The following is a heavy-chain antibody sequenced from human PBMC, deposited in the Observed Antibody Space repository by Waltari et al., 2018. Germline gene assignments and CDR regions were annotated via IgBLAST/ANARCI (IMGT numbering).Heavy chain of an antibody. J-gene: IGHJ4*02. D-gene: IGHD2-15*01. V-gene: IGHV1-46*01. CDR3: ARGARPYCSGGSCFTLDY. CDR1: GYTFTSYY. Sequence: QVQLVQSGAEVKKPGASVKVSCKASGYTFTSYYIHWVRQAPGQRLEWMGIINPSGGSTSYAQKFQGRVTMTRDTSTSTVYMELSSLRSEDTAMYYCARGARPYCSGGSCFTLDYWGQGTLVTVSS. CDR2: INPSGGST.